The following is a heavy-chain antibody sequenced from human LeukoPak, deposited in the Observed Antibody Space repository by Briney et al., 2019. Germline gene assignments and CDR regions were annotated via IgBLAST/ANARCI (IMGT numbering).Heavy chain of an antibody. V-gene: IGHV3-23*01. J-gene: IGHJ3*02. Sequence: PGGSLRLSCAASGFTFSSYAMSWVRQAPGKGLEWVSAISGSGGSTYYADSVKGRFTISRDNSKNTLYLQMNTLRAEDTAVYYCAKDIVVVPAASDAFDIWGQGTMVIVSS. D-gene: IGHD2-2*01. CDR3: AKDIVVVPAASDAFDI. CDR1: GFTFSSYA. CDR2: ISGSGGST.